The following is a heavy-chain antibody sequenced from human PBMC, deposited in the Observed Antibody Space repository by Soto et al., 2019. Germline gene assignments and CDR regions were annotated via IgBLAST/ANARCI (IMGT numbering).Heavy chain of an antibody. V-gene: IGHV1-3*01. D-gene: IGHD6-19*01. CDR2: INAGNGNT. J-gene: IGHJ4*02. CDR3: ARAVAVAADFDC. CDR1: GYTFTGYA. Sequence: ASVKVSCKASGYTFTGYAMHWVRQAPGQRLEWMGWINAGNGNTKYSQKFQGRVTITRDTSASTAYMELSSLRSEDTAVYYCARAVAVAADFDCPGQGTPVTVSS.